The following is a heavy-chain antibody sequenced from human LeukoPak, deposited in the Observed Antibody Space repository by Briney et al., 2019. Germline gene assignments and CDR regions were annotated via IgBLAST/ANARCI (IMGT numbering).Heavy chain of an antibody. D-gene: IGHD1-1*01. Sequence: ASVKVSCKASGYAFIAYYIHWVRQAPGQGLEWMGWINPNSGDTKSSQKFQGRVTMTRDTSISTAYMELNSLTTDDTAVYYCARCNFLTRPGYWGQGTLVTVSS. V-gene: IGHV1-2*02. J-gene: IGHJ4*02. CDR3: ARCNFLTRPGY. CDR2: INPNSGDT. CDR1: GYAFIAYY.